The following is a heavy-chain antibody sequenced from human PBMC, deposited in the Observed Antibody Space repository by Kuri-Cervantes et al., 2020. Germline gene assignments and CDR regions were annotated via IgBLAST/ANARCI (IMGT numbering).Heavy chain of an antibody. CDR2: IGTAGDT. D-gene: IGHD5-18*01. V-gene: IGHV3-13*01. CDR3: AKDMSLGGYSYGPFSLPGDY. CDR1: GFTFSSYD. Sequence: GGSLRLSCAASGFTFSSYDMHWVRQATGKGLEWVSAIGTAGDTYYPGSVKGRFTISRENAKNSLYLQMNSLRAGDTALYYCAKDMSLGGYSYGPFSLPGDYWGQGTLVTVSS. J-gene: IGHJ4*02.